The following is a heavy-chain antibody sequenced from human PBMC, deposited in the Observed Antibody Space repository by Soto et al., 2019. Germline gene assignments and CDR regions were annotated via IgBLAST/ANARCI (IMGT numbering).Heavy chain of an antibody. D-gene: IGHD3-3*01. CDR3: ARESQAGADAYDFWSGYVY. Sequence: ASVKVSCKASGYTFTGYYMHWVRQAPGQGLEWMGWINPNSGGTNYAQKFQGRVTMTRDTSISTAYMELSRLRSDDTAVYYCARESQAGADAYDFWSGYVYWGQGTLVTVSS. CDR1: GYTFTGYY. J-gene: IGHJ4*02. CDR2: INPNSGGT. V-gene: IGHV1-2*02.